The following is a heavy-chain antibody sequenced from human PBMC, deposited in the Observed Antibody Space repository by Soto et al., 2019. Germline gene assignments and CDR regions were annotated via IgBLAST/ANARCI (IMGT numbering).Heavy chain of an antibody. J-gene: IGHJ4*02. CDR1: GGSVSSGSYY. V-gene: IGHV4-61*01. D-gene: IGHD1-26*01. CDR3: ARAELVGATDY. Sequence: PSETLSLPCTVSGGSVSSGSYYWSWIRQPPGKGLEWIGYIYYSGSTNYNPSLKSRVTISVDTSKNQFSLKLSSVTAADTAVYYCARAELVGATDYWGQGTLVTVS. CDR2: IYYSGST.